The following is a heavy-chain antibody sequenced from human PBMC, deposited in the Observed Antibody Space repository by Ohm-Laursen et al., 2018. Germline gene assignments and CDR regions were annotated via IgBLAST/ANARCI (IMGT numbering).Heavy chain of an antibody. Sequence: SLRLSCAASGLTLKSYSMNWVRQAPGKGLEWVSSISFSGSHIYYADSVKGRFTISRDNAKTTLYLQMNSLRAEDTAMYYCARDAPNYKTISGVVTALGMDVWGQGTTVTVSS. J-gene: IGHJ6*02. V-gene: IGHV3-21*01. CDR1: GLTLKSYS. CDR3: ARDAPNYKTISGVVTALGMDV. D-gene: IGHD3-3*01. CDR2: ISFSGSHI.